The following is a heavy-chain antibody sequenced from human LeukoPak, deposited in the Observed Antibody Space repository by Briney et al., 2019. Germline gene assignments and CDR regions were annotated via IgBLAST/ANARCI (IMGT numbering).Heavy chain of an antibody. CDR3: ARGSSTLYDILTGYSWGGWFDP. CDR1: GYTFTSYD. V-gene: IGHV1-8*01. J-gene: IGHJ5*02. D-gene: IGHD3-9*01. CDR2: MNPNSGNT. Sequence: ASVKVSCKASGYTFTSYDINWVRQATGQGLEWMGWMNPNSGNTGYAQKFQGRVTMTRNTSISTAYMELSSLRSEDTAVYYCARGSSTLYDILTGYSWGGWFDPWGQGTLVTVSS.